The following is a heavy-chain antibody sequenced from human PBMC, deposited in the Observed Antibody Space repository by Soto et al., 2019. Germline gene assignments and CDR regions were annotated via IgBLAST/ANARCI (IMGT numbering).Heavy chain of an antibody. CDR3: ASQDIVLMVYAPIRGGEGPFDY. CDR2: XXPIFGTA. D-gene: IGHD2-8*01. Sequence: QVQLVQSGAEVKKPGSSVKVSCKASGGTFSSYAISWVRQAPGXGXXXXGGXXPIFGTANYAQKVQGRVTITADESTSTAYMDLSSPRSEDTAVYYCASQDIVLMVYAPIRGGEGPFDYWGQGTLVTVSS. J-gene: IGHJ4*02. V-gene: IGHV1-69*01. CDR1: GGTFSSYA.